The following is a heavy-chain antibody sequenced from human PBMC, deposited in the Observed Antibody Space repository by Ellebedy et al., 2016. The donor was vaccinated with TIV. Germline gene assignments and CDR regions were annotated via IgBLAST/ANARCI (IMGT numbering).Heavy chain of an antibody. CDR3: ARDLRAGNNYRADYGMDV. J-gene: IGHJ6*02. Sequence: GESLKISCAASGFTVSSNYMNWVRQAPGKGLEWVSIIHSDGPTYYADSVKGRFTISRDNSKNTVSLQMNSLRAEDTAVYYCARDLRAGNNYRADYGMDVWGQGTTVTVSS. V-gene: IGHV3-66*01. D-gene: IGHD5-24*01. CDR1: GFTVSSNY. CDR2: IHSDGPT.